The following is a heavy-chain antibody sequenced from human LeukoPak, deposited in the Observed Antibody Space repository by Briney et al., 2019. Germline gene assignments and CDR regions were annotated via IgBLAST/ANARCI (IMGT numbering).Heavy chain of an antibody. Sequence: SGPALVKPTQTLTFTCTFSGFSLSTSGMRVSWIRQPPGKALEWLARIDWDDAKFYSTSLKTRLTISKDTSKNQVVLTMTNMDPVDTATYYCARVLYSSSWYAFDIWGQGAMVTVSS. CDR2: IDWDDAK. D-gene: IGHD6-13*01. V-gene: IGHV2-70*04. CDR1: GFSLSTSGMR. J-gene: IGHJ3*02. CDR3: ARVLYSSSWYAFDI.